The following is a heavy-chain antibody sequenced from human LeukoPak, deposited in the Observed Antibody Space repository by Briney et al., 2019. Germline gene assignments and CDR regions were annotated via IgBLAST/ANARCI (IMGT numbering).Heavy chain of an antibody. CDR2: IYHSGST. J-gene: IGHJ4*02. D-gene: IGHD5-18*01. Sequence: SETLSLTCTVSGYSISSGYYWGWIRQPPGKGLEWIGSIYHSGSTYYNPSLKSRVTISVDTSKNQFSLKLSSVTAADTAVYYCARDPDSYGYAYWGQGTLVTVSS. CDR1: GYSISSGYY. CDR3: ARDPDSYGYAY. V-gene: IGHV4-38-2*02.